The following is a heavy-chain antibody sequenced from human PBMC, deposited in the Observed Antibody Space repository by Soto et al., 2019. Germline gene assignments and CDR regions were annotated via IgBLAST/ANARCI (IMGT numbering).Heavy chain of an antibody. D-gene: IGHD2-15*01. Sequence: EVQLEESGGGLVQPGGSLRLSCGASGFTFTNYWMSWVRQAPGKGLEWVANIKQDGSEKYYVDSVKGRFTISRDNTKNSRYLQMNSLRPEDTAGYYCARRYCSGGSCYSYFDSWGQGTLVTVSS. V-gene: IGHV3-7*01. CDR1: GFTFTNYW. J-gene: IGHJ4*02. CDR2: IKQDGSEK. CDR3: ARRYCSGGSCYSYFDS.